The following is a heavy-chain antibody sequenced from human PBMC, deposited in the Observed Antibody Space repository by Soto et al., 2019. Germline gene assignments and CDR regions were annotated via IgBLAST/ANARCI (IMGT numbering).Heavy chain of an antibody. CDR2: SNPNIGAT. CDR1: GYTFIGNY. CDR3: AIGACSSSNCYTLDY. J-gene: IGHJ4*02. Sequence: QVQLVQSGAEVKKPGASVKVSCKASGYTFIGNYIHWVRQAPGQGREWMGWSNPNIGATDYSQTFQGRVTMTRDTSISTAYMELSRLTSDDTAVYYCAIGACSSSNCYTLDYWGQGTLVTVSS. D-gene: IGHD2-2*02. V-gene: IGHV1-2*02.